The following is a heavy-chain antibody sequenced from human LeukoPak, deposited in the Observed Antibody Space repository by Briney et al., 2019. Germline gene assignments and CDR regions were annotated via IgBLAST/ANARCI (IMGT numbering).Heavy chain of an antibody. V-gene: IGHV4-59*08. J-gene: IGHJ4*02. CDR2: IYYSGST. D-gene: IGHD4-11*01. Sequence: SETLSLTCAVSGGSISSYYWSWIRQPPGKGLEWIGYIYYSGSTNYNPSLKSRVTISVDTSKNQFSLKLSSVTAADTAAYYCARFPYSNYDNSDYWGQGTLVTVSS. CDR3: ARFPYSNYDNSDY. CDR1: GGSISSYY.